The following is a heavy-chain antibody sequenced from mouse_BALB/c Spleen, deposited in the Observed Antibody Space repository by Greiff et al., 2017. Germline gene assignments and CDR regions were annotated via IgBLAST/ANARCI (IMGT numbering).Heavy chain of an antibody. V-gene: IGHV7-1*02. J-gene: IGHJ4*01. Sequence: EVNVVESGGGLVQPGGSLRLSCATSGFTFSDFYMAWVRQPPGKRLEWIAASRNKANDYTTEYSASVKGRFIVSRDTSQSILYLQMNALRAEDTAIYYCARDAPVYYAMDYWGQGTSVTGSS. CDR2: SRNKANDYTT. CDR1: GFTFSDFY. CDR3: ARDAPVYYAMDY.